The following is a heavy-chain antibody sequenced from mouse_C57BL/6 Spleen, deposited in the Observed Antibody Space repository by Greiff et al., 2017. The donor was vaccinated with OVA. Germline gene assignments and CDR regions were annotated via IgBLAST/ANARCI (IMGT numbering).Heavy chain of an antibody. CDR1: GYAFSSSW. CDR2: IYPGDGDT. Sequence: VQLQQSGPELVKPGASVKISCKASGYAFSSSWMNWVKQRPGKGLEWIGRIYPGDGDTKYNGKFKGKATLTADKSSSTAYMQLSSLTSEDSAVYFCARAQITTVVATYAMDYWGQGTSVTVSS. CDR3: ARAQITTVVATYAMDY. J-gene: IGHJ4*01. V-gene: IGHV1-82*01. D-gene: IGHD1-1*01.